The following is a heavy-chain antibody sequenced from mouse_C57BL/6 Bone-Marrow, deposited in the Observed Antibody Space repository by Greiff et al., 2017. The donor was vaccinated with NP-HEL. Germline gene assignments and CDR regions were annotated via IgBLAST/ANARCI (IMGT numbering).Heavy chain of an antibody. J-gene: IGHJ2*01. CDR3: ARSGTTVDY. D-gene: IGHD1-1*01. Sequence: VKLQESGAELVRPGTSVKVSCKASGYAFTNYLIEWVKQRPGQGLEWIGVINPGSGGTNYNEKFKGKATLTADKSSSTAYMQLSSLTSEDSAVYFCARSGTTVDYWGQGTTLTVSS. CDR2: INPGSGGT. CDR1: GYAFTNYL. V-gene: IGHV1-54*01.